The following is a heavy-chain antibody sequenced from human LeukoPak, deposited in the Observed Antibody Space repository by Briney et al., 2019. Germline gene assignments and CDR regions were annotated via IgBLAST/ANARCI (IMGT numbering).Heavy chain of an antibody. CDR1: GFTFSSYW. V-gene: IGHV3-7*01. D-gene: IGHD2-2*01. J-gene: IGHJ5*02. Sequence: PGGSLRLSCAASGFTFSSYWMSGVLQAAGKGLEWVANINQDGSEKHYVDSVKDRFTISRHNAKNSLYLQMNSLRAEGTAVYYCSRDIVVVPAAISGYLWTWGQGTLVTVSS. CDR3: SRDIVVVPAAISGYLWT. CDR2: INQDGSEK.